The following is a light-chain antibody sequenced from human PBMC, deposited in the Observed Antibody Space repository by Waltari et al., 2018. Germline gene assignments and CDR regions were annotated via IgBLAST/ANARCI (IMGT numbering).Light chain of an antibody. CDR1: ESVTNNY. Sequence: ILLTQSPGTLSLSPGERVTLSCRASESVTNNYLAWYQQKPGQAPTLLIFNASNRATGIPDRFSGSGSGTDFTLTISRLEPEDFAVYYCHQYAYSPLAFGGGTKVEI. CDR3: HQYAYSPLA. J-gene: IGKJ4*01. CDR2: NAS. V-gene: IGKV3-20*01.